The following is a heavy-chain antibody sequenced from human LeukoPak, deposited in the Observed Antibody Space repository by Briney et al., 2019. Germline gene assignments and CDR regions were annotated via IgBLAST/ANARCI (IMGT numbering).Heavy chain of an antibody. Sequence: GGSLRLSCTVSGFTVSSNSMSWVRQTPGKGLEWVSFIYSDNTHYSDSVKDRFTISRDNAKNSLYLQMNSLRAEDTAVYYCARNNYGDYVGGLFDYWGQGTLVTVSS. CDR1: GFTVSSNS. CDR2: IYSDNT. J-gene: IGHJ4*02. V-gene: IGHV3-53*01. CDR3: ARNNYGDYVGGLFDY. D-gene: IGHD4-17*01.